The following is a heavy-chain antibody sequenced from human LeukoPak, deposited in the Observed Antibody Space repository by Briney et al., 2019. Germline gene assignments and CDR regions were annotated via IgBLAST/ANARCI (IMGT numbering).Heavy chain of an antibody. Sequence: GGPLRLSCAASGFIFSDYIMKWLRQAPEKGLEWVATISSSSSYIYYADSVKGRFIISRDNAKNSLYLQMNSLRGEDTAVYYCARGVVVTGLDYWGQGTLVTVSS. J-gene: IGHJ4*02. CDR1: GFIFSDYI. V-gene: IGHV3-21*01. CDR2: ISSSSSYI. D-gene: IGHD2-2*01. CDR3: ARGVVVTGLDY.